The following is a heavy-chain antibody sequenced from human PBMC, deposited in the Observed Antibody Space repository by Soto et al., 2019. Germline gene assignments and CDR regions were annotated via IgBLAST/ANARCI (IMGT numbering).Heavy chain of an antibody. CDR2: ISAYNGNT. D-gene: IGHD6-13*01. V-gene: IGHV1-18*04. CDR1: GYTFTSYG. CDR3: ASSSGASISWYRGPLYYYCIDV. Sequence: ASVKVSCKASGYTFTSYGISWVRQAPGQGLEWMGWISAYNGNTNYAQKLQGRVTMTTDTSTSTAYMELRSLRSDDTAVYYCASSSGASISWYRGPLYYYCIDVCDKGPT. J-gene: IGHJ6*04.